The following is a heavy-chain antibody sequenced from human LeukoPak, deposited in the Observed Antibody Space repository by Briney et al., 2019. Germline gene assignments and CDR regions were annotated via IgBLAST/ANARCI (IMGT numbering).Heavy chain of an antibody. CDR3: AKRGVVIRVILVGFHREAYYFDS. D-gene: IGHD2-21*01. V-gene: IGHV3-23*01. CDR1: GITLSNYG. CDR2: ISGSGGST. Sequence: GGSLRLSCAVSGITLSNYGMSWVRQAPGKGLEWVAGISGSGGSTNYADSVKGRFTISRDNPTNTLFLQMNSLRAEDTAVYFCAKRGVVIRVILVGFHREAYYFDSWGLGALVTVSS. J-gene: IGHJ4*02.